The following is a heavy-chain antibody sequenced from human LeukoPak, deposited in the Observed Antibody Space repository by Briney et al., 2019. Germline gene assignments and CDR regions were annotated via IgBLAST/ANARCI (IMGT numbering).Heavy chain of an antibody. CDR3: ANQHLLVEDAFDI. CDR2: ISGSGGST. J-gene: IGHJ3*02. D-gene: IGHD2-15*01. CDR1: GFTFSSYA. Sequence: GGSLRLSCAASGFTFSSYAMSWVRQAPGKGLEWVSAISGSGGSTYYADSVKGRFTISRAKNTPYLQMNSLRAEDTAVYYCANQHLLVEDAFDIWGQGTMVTVSS. V-gene: IGHV3-23*01.